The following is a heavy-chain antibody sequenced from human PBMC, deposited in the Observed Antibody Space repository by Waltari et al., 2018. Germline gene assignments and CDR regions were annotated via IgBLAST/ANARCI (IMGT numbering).Heavy chain of an antibody. Sequence: QLQLQESGPGLVKPSETLSLTCTVSGGSISSSSYYWGWIRQPPGKGLEWIGSIYYSGSTYYNPSLKSRVTISVDTSKNQFSLKLSFVTAADTAVYYCARGGAPLRFLEWLLYWGQGTLVTVSS. CDR2: IYYSGST. CDR1: GGSISSSSYY. D-gene: IGHD3-3*01. V-gene: IGHV4-39*07. J-gene: IGHJ4*02. CDR3: ARGGAPLRFLEWLLY.